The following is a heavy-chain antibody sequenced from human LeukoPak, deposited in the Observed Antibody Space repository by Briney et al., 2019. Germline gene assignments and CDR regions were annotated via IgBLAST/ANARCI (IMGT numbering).Heavy chain of an antibody. D-gene: IGHD3-10*02. J-gene: IGHJ5*02. CDR1: GGSISSSSYY. CDR3: ARDVPSLWSRFGELLYNWFDP. V-gene: IGHV4-39*02. CDR2: IYYSGST. Sequence: PSETLSLTCTVSGGSISSSSYYWGWIRQPPGKGLEWIGSIYYSGSTYYNPSLKSRVTISVDTSKNQFSLKLSSVTAADTAVYYCARDVPSLWSRFGELLYNWFDPWGQGTLVTVSS.